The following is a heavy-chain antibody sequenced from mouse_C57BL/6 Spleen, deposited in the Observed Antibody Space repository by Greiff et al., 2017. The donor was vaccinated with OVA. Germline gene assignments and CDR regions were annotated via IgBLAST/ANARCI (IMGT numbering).Heavy chain of an antibody. CDR2: IYPGDGDT. V-gene: IGHV1-80*01. J-gene: IGHJ2*01. Sequence: VQLQQSGAELVKPGASVKISCKASGYAFSSYWMNWVKQRPGKGLEWIGQIYPGDGDTNYNGKFKGKATLTADKSSSTAYMQLSSLTSEDSAVYFCAREGDGYPMSDWGQGTTLTVSS. D-gene: IGHD2-3*01. CDR3: AREGDGYPMSD. CDR1: GYAFSSYW.